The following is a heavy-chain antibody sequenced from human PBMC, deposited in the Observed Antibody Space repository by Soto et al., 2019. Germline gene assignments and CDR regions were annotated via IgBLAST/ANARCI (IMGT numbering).Heavy chain of an antibody. CDR1: GYTFTNYY. J-gene: IGHJ5*02. V-gene: IGHV1-46*03. Sequence: QVQLVQSGAEVKKPGASVKVSCKASGYTFTNYYMHWVRQAPGQGLEWMGVINPNGGSTDYAQKFQGGVTMTRDTSTTTVYMELNSLRSEDTAVYYCARRSAAGYGDQGSGDQWGQGTLVTVSS. CDR3: ARRSAAGYGDQGSGDQ. D-gene: IGHD4-17*01. CDR2: INPNGGST.